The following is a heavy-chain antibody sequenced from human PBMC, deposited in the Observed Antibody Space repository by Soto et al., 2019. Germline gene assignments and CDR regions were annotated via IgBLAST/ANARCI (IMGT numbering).Heavy chain of an antibody. Sequence: PGGSLRLFCEASGFTFSRYAMHWVRQAPGKGLEWVAVISYDGSNKYYADSVNGRFTISRDNSKNTLYLQINSLRAEDTAVYYCARDQDIVVVPAAIPVHFDSWGQGALGTVSS. CDR2: ISYDGSNK. D-gene: IGHD2-2*02. V-gene: IGHV3-30-3*01. CDR1: GFTFSRYA. J-gene: IGHJ4*02. CDR3: ARDQDIVVVPAAIPVHFDS.